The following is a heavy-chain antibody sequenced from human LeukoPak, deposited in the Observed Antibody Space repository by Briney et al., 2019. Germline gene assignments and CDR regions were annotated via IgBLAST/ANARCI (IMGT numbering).Heavy chain of an antibody. CDR1: GFAFNSYE. CDR3: SREGQIASPFDY. CDR2: ISSRTNVR. V-gene: IGHV3-48*03. Sequence: GGSLRLSCAAYGFAFNSYEMNWVRQAPGKGLEWVSYISSRTNVRYYSDSVKGRFTISRDDAKNSLYLQMNGLRAEDTAVYYCSREGQIASPFDYWGQGTLVTVSS. J-gene: IGHJ4*02.